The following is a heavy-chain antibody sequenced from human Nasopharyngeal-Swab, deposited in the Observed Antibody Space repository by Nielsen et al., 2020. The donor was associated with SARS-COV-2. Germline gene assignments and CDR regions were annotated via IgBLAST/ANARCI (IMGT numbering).Heavy chain of an antibody. CDR3: ARVGPSGYYYGMDV. J-gene: IGHJ6*02. Sequence: VRQAPGQGLEWMGRINPNSGGTNYAQKCQGRVTMTRDTSISTAYMELSRLRSDDTAVYYCARVGPSGYYYGMDVWGQGTTVTVSS. D-gene: IGHD6-25*01. CDR2: INPNSGGT. V-gene: IGHV1-2*06.